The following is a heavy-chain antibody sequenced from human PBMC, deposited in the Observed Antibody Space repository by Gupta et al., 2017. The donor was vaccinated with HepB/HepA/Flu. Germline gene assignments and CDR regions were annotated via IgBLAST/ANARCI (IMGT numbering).Heavy chain of an antibody. CDR1: GFTFNNYA. D-gene: IGHD3-22*01. J-gene: IGHJ4*02. Sequence: EVPLLDSGGGLVQPGGSLRHSCAASGFTFNNYAMAWVRQAPGKGLEWVSAITGSGGDTYYADSVKGRFTISRDNSKNTLFFQMNSLRAEDTAVYYCAKLSATYYDSSGYYCDYWGRGTLVTVSS. CDR3: AKLSATYYDSSGYYCDY. V-gene: IGHV3-23*01. CDR2: ITGSGGDT.